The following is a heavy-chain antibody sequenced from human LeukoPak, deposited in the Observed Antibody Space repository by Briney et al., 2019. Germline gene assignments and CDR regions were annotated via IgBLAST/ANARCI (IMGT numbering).Heavy chain of an antibody. Sequence: GGSLRLSCAASGFTFASYAMSWVRQGPGKRLEWVSIISDSTTRTYYADSVKGRFTISRDNSKNTLYLQMNSLRAEDTAVYYCAKSITIFGVVPQGGDAFDIWGQGTMVTVSS. CDR2: ISDSTTRT. V-gene: IGHV3-23*01. D-gene: IGHD3-3*01. CDR1: GFTFASYA. CDR3: AKSITIFGVVPQGGDAFDI. J-gene: IGHJ3*02.